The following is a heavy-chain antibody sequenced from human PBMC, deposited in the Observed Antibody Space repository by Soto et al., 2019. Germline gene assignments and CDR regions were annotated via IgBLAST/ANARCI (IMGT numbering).Heavy chain of an antibody. CDR1: GGSISSGGYY. CDR2: IYYSGST. CDR3: ARAGFVQQYQLLGFFDY. J-gene: IGHJ4*02. Sequence: SETLSLTCTVSGGSISSGGYYWSWIRQHPGKGLEWIGYIYYSGSTYYNPSLKSRVTISVDTSKNQFSLKLSSVTAADTAVYYCARAGFVQQYQLLGFFDYWGQGTLVTVSS. D-gene: IGHD2-2*01. V-gene: IGHV4-31*03.